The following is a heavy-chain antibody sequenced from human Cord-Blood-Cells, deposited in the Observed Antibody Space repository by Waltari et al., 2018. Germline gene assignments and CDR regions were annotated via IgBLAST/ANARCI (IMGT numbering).Heavy chain of an antibody. CDR3: ARGAPGVGAPFDY. V-gene: IGHV4-34*01. CDR2: INHNGST. CDR1: GGSFSGYY. D-gene: IGHD1-26*01. Sequence: QVQLQQWGAGLLKPSETLSLTCAVYGGSFSGYYWSWIRQPPGKGLEWIGEINHNGSTNYNPSLKSRVTISVDTSKNQFSLKLSSVTAADTAVYYCARGAPGVGAPFDYWGQGTLVTVSS. J-gene: IGHJ4*02.